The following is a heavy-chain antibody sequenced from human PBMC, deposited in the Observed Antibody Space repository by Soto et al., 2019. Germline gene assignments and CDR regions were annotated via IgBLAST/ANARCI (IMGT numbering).Heavy chain of an antibody. V-gene: IGHV1-69*13. CDR2: IIPIFGTA. J-gene: IGHJ4*02. CDR1: GGTFSSYA. Sequence: ASVKVSCKASGGTFSSYAISWVRQAPGQGLEWMGGIIPIFGTANYAQKFQGRVTITADESTSTAYMELSSLRSEDTAVYYCASLNYYGSGSPDYWGQGTLVTVSS. D-gene: IGHD3-10*01. CDR3: ASLNYYGSGSPDY.